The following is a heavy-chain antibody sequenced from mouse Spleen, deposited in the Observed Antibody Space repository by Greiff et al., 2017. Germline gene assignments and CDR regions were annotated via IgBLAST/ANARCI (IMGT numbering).Heavy chain of an antibody. V-gene: IGHV1-82*01. CDR1: GYAFSSSW. CDR2: IYPGDGDT. J-gene: IGHJ2*01. Sequence: VQLQQSGPELVKPGASVKISCKASGYAFSSSWMNWVKQRPGKGLEWIGRIYPGDGDTNYNGKFKGKATLTADKSSSTAYMQLSSLTSEDSAVYYCARGLGQGLGDYWGQGTTLTVSS. CDR3: ARGLGQGLGDY. D-gene: IGHD4-1*01.